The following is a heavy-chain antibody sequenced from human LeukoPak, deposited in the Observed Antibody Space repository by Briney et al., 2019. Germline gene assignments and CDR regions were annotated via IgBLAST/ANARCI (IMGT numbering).Heavy chain of an antibody. CDR3: AKDGLGIWSRGYFDY. CDR1: GFTFSNYA. Sequence: GGSLRLSCAASGFTFSNYAMSWVRQAPGKGLEWVSGIGGTGHFTYYADSVKGRFTVSRDNSKSTLYLQMNTLKAEDTAIYYCAKDGLGIWSRGYFDYWGQGTLVTVSS. D-gene: IGHD7-27*01. CDR2: IGGTGHFT. J-gene: IGHJ4*02. V-gene: IGHV3-23*01.